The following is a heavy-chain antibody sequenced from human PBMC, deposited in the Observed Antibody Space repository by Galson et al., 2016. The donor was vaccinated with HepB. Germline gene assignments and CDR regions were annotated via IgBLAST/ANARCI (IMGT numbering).Heavy chain of an antibody. V-gene: IGHV3-30*18. D-gene: IGHD2-21*01. J-gene: IGHJ4*02. CDR2: ISYDGSAE. CDR1: GFTLTNYG. CDR3: AKDLWINKWTNYFDY. Sequence: SLRLSCAASGFTLTNYGMHWVRQAPGKGLEWVAMISYDGSAEYYADSVKGRFTISRDNSENTMYLQMSSLRIEDTAVYYCAKDLWINKWTNYFDYWGQGTLVTVSS.